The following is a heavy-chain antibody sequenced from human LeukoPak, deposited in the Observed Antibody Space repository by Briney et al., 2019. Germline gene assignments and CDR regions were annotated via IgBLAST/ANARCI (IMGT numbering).Heavy chain of an antibody. CDR2: MNPNSGNT. D-gene: IGHD3-22*01. V-gene: IGHV1-8*03. Sequence: VKVSCKASGYTFTSYDINWVRQATGQGLEWMGWMNPNSGNTGYAQKFQGRVTITRNTSISTAYMELSSLRSEDTAVYYCARGPSKNYYDSAGGYYYYYMDVWGKGTTVTVSS. CDR1: GYTFTSYD. CDR3: ARGPSKNYYDSAGGYYYYYMDV. J-gene: IGHJ6*03.